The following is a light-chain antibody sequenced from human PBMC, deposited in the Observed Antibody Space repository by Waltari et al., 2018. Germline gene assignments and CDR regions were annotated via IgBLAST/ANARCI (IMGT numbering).Light chain of an antibody. CDR3: QEGSSVRPT. J-gene: IGKJ1*01. Sequence: DIQMTQSPSSLSASIGDRVTITCRASHNINNFLSWYQQKVGKAPKLLIYGASTLLPGVPSRFTGSGSGTDYALTITSLQPEDVATYYCQEGSSVRPTFGQGTKVEVK. CDR2: GAS. V-gene: IGKV1-39*01. CDR1: HNINNF.